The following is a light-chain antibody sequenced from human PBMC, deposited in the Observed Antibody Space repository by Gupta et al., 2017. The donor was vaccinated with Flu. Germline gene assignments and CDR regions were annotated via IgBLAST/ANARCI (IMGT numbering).Light chain of an antibody. V-gene: IGLV2-14*01. J-gene: IGLJ1*01. Sequence: QSALTQPASVSGSPGQSITISGTGTSSDVGRSDYVSWYQQHPDKAPKLIIYDVTNRPSGVSSRFSGSKSGNTASLTISGLQAEDETDYYCSSYTSGSTFYVFGTGTKVTVL. CDR3: SSYTSGSTFYV. CDR1: SSDVGRSDY. CDR2: DVT.